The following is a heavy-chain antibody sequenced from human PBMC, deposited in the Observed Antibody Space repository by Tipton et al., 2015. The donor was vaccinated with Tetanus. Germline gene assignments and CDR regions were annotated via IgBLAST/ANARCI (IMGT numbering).Heavy chain of an antibody. CDR1: GGSISSGIFY. CDR3: ARTADNWFDP. CDR2: IYSYNGNT. Sequence: TLSLTCTVSGGSISSGIFYWDWIRQTPGKGLEWIGNIYSYNGNTLQNPSLQSRVTISLDKSKNLFSLKLRSVTAADTGIYFCARTADNWFDPWGQVSLVTVSS. V-gene: IGHV4-39*01. D-gene: IGHD2-21*02. J-gene: IGHJ5*02.